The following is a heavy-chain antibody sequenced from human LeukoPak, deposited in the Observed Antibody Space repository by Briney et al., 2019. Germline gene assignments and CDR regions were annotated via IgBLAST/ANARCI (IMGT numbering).Heavy chain of an antibody. V-gene: IGHV4-30-4*01. CDR1: GGSISSGNSY. D-gene: IGHD3-10*01. J-gene: IGHJ3*02. CDR2: IYYIGTT. Sequence: PSQTLSLTCTVSGGSISSGNSYWNWIRQPPGKGLEWIGYIYYIGTTYYNPSLKSRVTISVDTSKNQFSLKLSSVTAADTAVYYCARGVYYGSGRTDAFDIWGQGTMVTVSS. CDR3: ARGVYYGSGRTDAFDI.